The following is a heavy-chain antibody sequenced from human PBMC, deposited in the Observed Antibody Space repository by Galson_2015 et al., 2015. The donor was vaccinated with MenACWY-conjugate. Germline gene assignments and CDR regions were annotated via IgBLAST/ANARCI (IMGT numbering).Heavy chain of an antibody. CDR2: IYHSGGS. D-gene: IGHD2-15*01. J-gene: IGHJ4*02. CDR3: ARAVRGYCSGGSCYSLDS. CDR1: GGSISNNNW. Sequence: LSLTCAVSGGSISNNNWWSWVRQPPGKGLEWIGEIYHSGGSNYNPSLKSRLTISIDKSKNQFSLKLRSVTAADTAVYYCARAVRGYCSGGSCYSLDSWGQGTLVTVSS. V-gene: IGHV4-4*02.